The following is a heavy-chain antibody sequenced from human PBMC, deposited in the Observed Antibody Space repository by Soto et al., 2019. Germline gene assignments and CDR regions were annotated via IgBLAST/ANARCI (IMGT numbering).Heavy chain of an antibody. CDR2: IYPGDSHT. Sequence: GESLKISCKGSGHNFSDYWIGWVRQLPGKGLEWMGIIYPGDSHTRYSPSFQGQVTISADKSINTAFLQWSSLKASDTAMYYCARGGMEGYQYYGMDVWGQGTTVTVSS. CDR1: GHNFSDYW. J-gene: IGHJ6*02. V-gene: IGHV5-51*01. D-gene: IGHD1-1*01. CDR3: ARGGMEGYQYYGMDV.